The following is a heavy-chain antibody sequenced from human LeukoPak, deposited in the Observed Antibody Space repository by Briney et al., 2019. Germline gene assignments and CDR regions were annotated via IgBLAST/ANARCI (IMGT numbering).Heavy chain of an antibody. CDR1: GFTFSGSA. J-gene: IGHJ4*02. Sequence: QPGGSLRLSCAASGFTFSGSAMHWVRQASGKGLEWVGRIRSKANSYATAYPASVKGRFTISRDDSKNTAYPQMNSLETEDTAVYYCTRHDYDSSEEGFDYWGQGTLVTVSS. D-gene: IGHD3-22*01. V-gene: IGHV3-73*01. CDR2: IRSKANSYAT. CDR3: TRHDYDSSEEGFDY.